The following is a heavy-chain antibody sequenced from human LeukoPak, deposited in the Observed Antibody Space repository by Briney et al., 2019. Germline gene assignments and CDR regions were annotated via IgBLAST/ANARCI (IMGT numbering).Heavy chain of an antibody. CDR2: IHYSGST. Sequence: SETLSLTCTVSGGAVSTTSHYWGWMRQAPGKGPEWIGSIHYSGSTSYKSSLKSRVTLSVDTSKTQFSLKLRSVTAADTAVYYCARVSWSGCHPRFDHWGQGTLVTVSS. D-gene: IGHD3-3*01. CDR3: ARVSWSGCHPRFDH. J-gene: IGHJ4*02. V-gene: IGHV4-39*07. CDR1: GGAVSTTSHY.